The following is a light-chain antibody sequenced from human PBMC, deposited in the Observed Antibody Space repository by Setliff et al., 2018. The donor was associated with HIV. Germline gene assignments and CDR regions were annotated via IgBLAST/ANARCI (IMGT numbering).Light chain of an antibody. CDR1: SSDVGGYSY. Sequence: QSALTQPASVSGSPGQSITISCTGTSSDVGGYSYVSWYQQHPGKAPKLIIYEVTNRPSGVSNRFSGSKSGNTASLTISVLQAEDEADYYCSSYAITNTLPFGTGTKVTVL. CDR3: SSYAITNTLP. V-gene: IGLV2-14*01. CDR2: EVT. J-gene: IGLJ1*01.